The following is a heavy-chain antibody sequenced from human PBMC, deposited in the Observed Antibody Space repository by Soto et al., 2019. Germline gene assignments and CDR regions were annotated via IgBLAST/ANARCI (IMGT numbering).Heavy chain of an antibody. D-gene: IGHD3-3*01. CDR1: GYTFTNYG. CDR2: ISGYNGNT. V-gene: IGHV1-18*01. J-gene: IGHJ4*02. Sequence: QVQLVQSGVEVKKPGASVKVSCKASGYTFTNYGITWVRQAPRQGLEWLGWISGYNGNTNYAQKFQGRVTMTTDTSTSTAYMDLRSLRYDDTAVYYCARGGRFAVADTDYWGQGTLLTVSS. CDR3: ARGGRFAVADTDY.